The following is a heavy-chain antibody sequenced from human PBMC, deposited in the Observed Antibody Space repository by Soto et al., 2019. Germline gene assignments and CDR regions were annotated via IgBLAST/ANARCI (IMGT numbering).Heavy chain of an antibody. Sequence: KSSETLSLTCAVYGGSFSGYYWSWIRQPPGKGLEWIGEINHSGSTNYNPSLKSRVTISVDTSKNQFSLKLSSVTAADTAVYYCARGKRSVWGSYRLQGWFDPWGQGTLVTVSS. J-gene: IGHJ5*02. CDR1: GGSFSGYY. D-gene: IGHD3-16*02. V-gene: IGHV4-34*01. CDR2: INHSGST. CDR3: ARGKRSVWGSYRLQGWFDP.